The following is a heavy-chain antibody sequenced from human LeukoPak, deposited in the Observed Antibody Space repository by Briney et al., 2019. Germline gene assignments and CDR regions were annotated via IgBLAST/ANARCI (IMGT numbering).Heavy chain of an antibody. D-gene: IGHD4-17*01. Sequence: PSETLSLTCSVSGGSISSYYWSWIRQPAGKGLEWIGGIHTSGSTNYNPSLKSRVTISVDTSKNQFSLKLSSVTAADTAVYYCARGGSTVTTLNAFDIWGQGTMVTVSS. CDR1: GGSISSYY. CDR2: IHTSGST. J-gene: IGHJ3*02. CDR3: ARGGSTVTTLNAFDI. V-gene: IGHV4-4*07.